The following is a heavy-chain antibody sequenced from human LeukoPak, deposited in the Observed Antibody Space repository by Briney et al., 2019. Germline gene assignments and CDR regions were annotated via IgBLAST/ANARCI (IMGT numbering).Heavy chain of an antibody. CDR2: ISYDGSNK. D-gene: IGHD5-18*01. CDR1: GFTFSSYA. J-gene: IGHJ6*04. CDR3: ARAPREYSYGYYYYGMDV. V-gene: IGHV3-30*04. Sequence: GGSLRLSCAASGFTFSSYAMHWVRQAPGKGLEWVAAISYDGSNKYYADSVKGRFTISRDNSKNTLYLQMNSLRAEDTAVYYCARAPREYSYGYYYYGMDVWGKGTTVTVSS.